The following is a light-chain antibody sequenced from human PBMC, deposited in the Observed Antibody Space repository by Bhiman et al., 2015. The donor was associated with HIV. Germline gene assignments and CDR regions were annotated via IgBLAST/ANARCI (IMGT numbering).Light chain of an antibody. V-gene: IGLV2-11*01. CDR3: SSYASSSTLV. CDR1: SSDVGAYNY. J-gene: IGLJ2*01. Sequence: QSALTQPRSVSGSPGQSVTISCTGTSSDVGAYNYVSWYQQHPGKAPKVMIYDVSKRPSGVSNRFSGSKSANTASLTISGLQAEDEADYYCSSYASSSTLVFGGGTQLTVL. CDR2: DVS.